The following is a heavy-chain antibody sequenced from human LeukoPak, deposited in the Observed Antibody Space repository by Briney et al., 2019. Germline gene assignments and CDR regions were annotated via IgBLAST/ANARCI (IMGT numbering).Heavy chain of an antibody. V-gene: IGHV3-20*04. J-gene: IGHJ4*02. CDR3: ARAENYDSSGHYYVVYYFDY. CDR1: GFTFDDYG. D-gene: IGHD3-22*01. CDR2: INWNGGST. Sequence: PGESLRLSCAASGFTFDDYGMSWVRQAPGKGLEWVTGINWNGGSTGYADSVKGRFTISRDYAKNSLYLQMNSLRAEDTALYYCARAENYDSSGHYYVVYYFDYWGQGTLVTVSS.